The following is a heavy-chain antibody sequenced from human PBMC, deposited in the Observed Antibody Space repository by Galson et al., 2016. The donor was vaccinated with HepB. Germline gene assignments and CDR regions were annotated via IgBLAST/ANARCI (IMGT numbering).Heavy chain of an antibody. CDR3: ATQLDF. J-gene: IGHJ4*02. V-gene: IGHV3-7*01. Sequence: SLRLSCAASGFIFTTYWMDWVRQAPGKGLEWMANINQDGSVKYYVDSVRGRFTVSRDNSKNSLYLQMNSLRVEDTAVYYCATQLDFWGQGTLVTVSS. CDR1: GFIFTTYW. CDR2: INQDGSVK.